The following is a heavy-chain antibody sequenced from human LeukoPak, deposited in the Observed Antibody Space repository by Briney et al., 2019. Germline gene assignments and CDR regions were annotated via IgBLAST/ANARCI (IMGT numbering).Heavy chain of an antibody. V-gene: IGHV3-7*01. D-gene: IGHD3/OR15-3a*01. J-gene: IGHJ4*02. Sequence: GGSLRLYCEASGFTFSTYGMHWVRQAPGRGLEWVANINLDGTEEHYVDSSLKGRFTISRDNAKNSLYLQMTSLRVEDTAVYYCASGRHDFLHWGQGTLVTVSS. CDR3: ASGRHDFLH. CDR1: GFTFSTYG. CDR2: INLDGTEE.